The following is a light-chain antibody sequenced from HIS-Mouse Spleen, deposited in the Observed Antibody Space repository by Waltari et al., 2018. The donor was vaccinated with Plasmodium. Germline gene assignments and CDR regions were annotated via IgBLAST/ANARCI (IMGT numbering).Light chain of an antibody. CDR2: EDS. J-gene: IGLJ3*02. Sequence: SYELTQPPSVSVSPGQTARINCSGDALPTTYAYWYQQNSGQAPVLVIYEDSKRPSGIPERFSGSSSGTMATLTISGAQVEDEADYYCYSTDSSGNHRVFGGGTKLTVL. CDR1: ALPTTY. V-gene: IGLV3-10*01. CDR3: YSTDSSGNHRV.